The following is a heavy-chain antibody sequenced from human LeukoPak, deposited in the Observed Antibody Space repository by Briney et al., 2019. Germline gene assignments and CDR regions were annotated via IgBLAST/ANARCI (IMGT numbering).Heavy chain of an antibody. CDR2: IRDSGGMT. CDR3: TRHAGSGWFAAYQY. CDR1: GFDFSAYV. D-gene: IGHD6-19*01. J-gene: IGHJ4*02. V-gene: IGHV3-23*01. Sequence: PGGSLRLSCAASGFDFSAYVMSWVRQSPGKGLEWVSVIRDSGGMTFYADSVKGRFTISRDNSRNTLYLQMNSLGAEDTATYYCTRHAGSGWFAAYQYWGQGILVTVS.